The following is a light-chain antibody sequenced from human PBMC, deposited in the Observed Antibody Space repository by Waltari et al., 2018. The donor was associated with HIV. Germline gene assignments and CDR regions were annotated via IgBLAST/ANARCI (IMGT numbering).Light chain of an antibody. CDR1: QSILYSPNSKNY. J-gene: IGKJ2*03. V-gene: IGKV4-1*01. CDR3: LQYYETSYS. Sequence: DIVMTQSPDSLAVSLGERATINCKSSQSILYSPNSKNYLAWYQQKSGQPPKLLLYWATTRDSGVPDRFNGSGSGADSTLTISSLQAEDVAVYYCLQYYETSYSFGQGTKLEIK. CDR2: WAT.